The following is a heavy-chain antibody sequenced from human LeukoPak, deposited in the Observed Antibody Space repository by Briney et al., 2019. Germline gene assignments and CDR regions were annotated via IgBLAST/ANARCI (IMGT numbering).Heavy chain of an antibody. Sequence: GASVKVSCKASGYTFTTYAMHWVRQAPGQRLEWMGWINAGNGNTKYSQKFQGRVTITRDTFASTVYMGLSSLRSEDTAVYYCARGKRFIAAAGTSLGYWGQGTLVTVSS. CDR2: INAGNGNT. CDR1: GYTFTTYA. V-gene: IGHV1-3*01. D-gene: IGHD6-13*01. J-gene: IGHJ4*02. CDR3: ARGKRFIAAAGTSLGY.